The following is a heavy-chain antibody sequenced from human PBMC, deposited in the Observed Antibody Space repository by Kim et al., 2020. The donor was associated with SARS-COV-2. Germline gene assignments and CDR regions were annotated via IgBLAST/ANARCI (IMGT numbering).Heavy chain of an antibody. CDR3: ARAFYGSGSYTFDY. J-gene: IGHJ4*02. Sequence: PSLKGTFTLSVDTSKNQFSLKLSSVTAADTAVYYCARAFYGSGSYTFDYWGQGTLVTVSS. D-gene: IGHD3-10*01. V-gene: IGHV4-59*01.